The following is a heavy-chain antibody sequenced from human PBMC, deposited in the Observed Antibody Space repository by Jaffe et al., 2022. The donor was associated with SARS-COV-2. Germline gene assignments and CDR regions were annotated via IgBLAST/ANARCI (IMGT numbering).Heavy chain of an antibody. V-gene: IGHV3-30*18. CDR2: ISYDGSNK. CDR3: AKGGESSGWYFDY. Sequence: QVQLVESGGGVVQPGRSLRLSCAASGFTFSSYGMHWVRQAPGKGLEWVAVISYDGSNKYYADSVKGRFTISRDNSKNTLYLQMNSLRAEDTAVYYCAKGGESSGWYFDYWGQGTLVTVSS. J-gene: IGHJ4*02. CDR1: GFTFSSYG. D-gene: IGHD6-19*01.